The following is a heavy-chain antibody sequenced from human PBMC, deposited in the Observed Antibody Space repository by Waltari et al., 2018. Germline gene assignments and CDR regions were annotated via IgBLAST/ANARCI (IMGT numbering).Heavy chain of an antibody. V-gene: IGHV4-61*02. CDR2: INTSGST. CDR3: ARDTHRSLFDI. Sequence: QVQLQESGPGLVKPSQTLSLTCTVSGGSISRGSYYWSWIRQPAGKGLEWIGRINTSGSTNYNPSLKSRVTISVDTSKNQFSLKLSSVTAADTAVYYCARDTHRSLFDIWGQGTMVTVSS. J-gene: IGHJ3*02. CDR1: GGSISRGSYY.